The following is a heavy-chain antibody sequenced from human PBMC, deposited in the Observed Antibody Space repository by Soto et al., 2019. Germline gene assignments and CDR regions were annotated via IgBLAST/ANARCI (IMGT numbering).Heavy chain of an antibody. CDR2: IYYSGST. CDR1: GGSISSGGYY. J-gene: IGHJ3*02. D-gene: IGHD2-15*01. Sequence: SETLSPTCTVSGGSISSGGYYWSWIRQHPGKGLEWIGYIYYSGSTYYNPSLKSRVTISVDTSKNQFSLKLSSVTAADTAVYYCAKSPNSIVVVVAAKTSGAFDIWGQGTMVTV. CDR3: AKSPNSIVVVVAAKTSGAFDI. V-gene: IGHV4-31*03.